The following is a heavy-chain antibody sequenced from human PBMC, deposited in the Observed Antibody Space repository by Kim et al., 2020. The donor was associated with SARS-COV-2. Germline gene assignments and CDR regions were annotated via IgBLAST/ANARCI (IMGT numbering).Heavy chain of an antibody. J-gene: IGHJ6*02. Sequence: SETLSLTCAVYGGSLSGYYWSWIRQSPAKRLEWIGEIDYSGNTNYNPSLKSRVTVSVDRSKNQFSLRLGSVTAADAAVYYCARRKRAGVVILTYYYYGMDVWGQGTTVTVSS. V-gene: IGHV4-34*01. CDR1: GGSLSGYY. CDR3: ARRKRAGVVILTYYYYGMDV. D-gene: IGHD3-3*01. CDR2: IDYSGNT.